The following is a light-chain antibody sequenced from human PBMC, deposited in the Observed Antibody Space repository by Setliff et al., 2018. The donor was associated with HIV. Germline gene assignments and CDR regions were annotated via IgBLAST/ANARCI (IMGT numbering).Light chain of an antibody. CDR2: YNS. CDR1: NIGSKS. CDR3: QVWDSSSDLHVV. J-gene: IGLJ2*01. Sequence: SYELTQPPSVSVAPGKTASITCGGNNIGSKSVYWYQQKPGQAPVLVISYNSDRPSGTPERFSGSNSGNTATLTISRVEAGDEADYYCQVWDSSSDLHVVFGGGTKVPS. V-gene: IGLV3-21*04.